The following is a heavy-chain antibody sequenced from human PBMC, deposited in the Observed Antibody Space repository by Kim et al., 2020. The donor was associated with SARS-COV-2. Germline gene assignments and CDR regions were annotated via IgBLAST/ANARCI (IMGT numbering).Heavy chain of an antibody. D-gene: IGHD6-6*01. J-gene: IGHJ6*02. CDR3: ARGVIAARLIYYYYYGMDV. V-gene: IGHV4-59*09. Sequence: KSRVTISVATSKNQFSLKLSSVTAADTAVYYCARGVIAARLIYYYYYGMDVWGQGTTVTVSS.